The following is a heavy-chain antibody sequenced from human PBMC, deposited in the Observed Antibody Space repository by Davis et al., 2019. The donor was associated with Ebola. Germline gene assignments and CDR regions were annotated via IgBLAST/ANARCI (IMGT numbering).Heavy chain of an antibody. J-gene: IGHJ5*02. CDR2: IYYSGST. CDR1: GGSFSGYY. D-gene: IGHD3-10*01. CDR3: ASKRRITMVRGVIIPHNWFDP. V-gene: IGHV4-39*01. Sequence: GSLRLSCAVSGGSFSGYYWSWIRQPPGKGLEWIGSIYYSGSTYYNPSLKSRVTISVDTSTNQFSLKLSSVTAADTAVYYCASKRRITMVRGVIIPHNWFDPWGQGTLVTVSS.